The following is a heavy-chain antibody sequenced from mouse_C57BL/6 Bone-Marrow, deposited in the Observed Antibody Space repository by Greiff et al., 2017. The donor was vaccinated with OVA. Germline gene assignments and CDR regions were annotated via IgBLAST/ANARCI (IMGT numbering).Heavy chain of an antibody. CDR2: SRNKANDYTT. CDR1: GFTFSDFY. Sequence: EVNVVESGGGLVQSGRSLRLSCATSGFTFSDFYMEWVRQAPGKGLEWIAASRNKANDYTTEYSASVKGRFIVSRDTSQSILYLQMNALRAEDTAIYYCARDAPITPGYFDVWGTGTTVTVSS. V-gene: IGHV7-1*01. D-gene: IGHD1-1*01. CDR3: ARDAPITPGYFDV. J-gene: IGHJ1*03.